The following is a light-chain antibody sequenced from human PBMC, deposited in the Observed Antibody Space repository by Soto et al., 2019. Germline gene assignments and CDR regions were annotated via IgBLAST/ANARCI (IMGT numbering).Light chain of an antibody. CDR2: GNS. V-gene: IGLV1-40*01. J-gene: IGLJ1*01. Sequence: QSVLTQPPSVSGAPGQRVTISCTGSSSNIGAGYDVHWYQQLPGTAPKLLIYGNSNRPSGVPDRFSGSKPGTSASLASTGLQAEDEADYYCQSYDSSLSGYVFGTGTKLTVL. CDR1: SSNIGAGYD. CDR3: QSYDSSLSGYV.